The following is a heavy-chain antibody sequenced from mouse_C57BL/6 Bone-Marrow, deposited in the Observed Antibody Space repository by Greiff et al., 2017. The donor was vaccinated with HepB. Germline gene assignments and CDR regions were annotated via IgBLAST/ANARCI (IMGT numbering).Heavy chain of an antibody. J-gene: IGHJ3*01. V-gene: IGHV5-9-1*02. Sequence: EVQGVESGEGLVKPGGSLKLSCAASGFTFSSYAMSWVRQTPEKRLEWVAYISSGGDYIYYADTVKGRFTISRDNARNTLYLQMSSLKSEDTAMYYCTRDRGGNWEETYWGQGTLVTVSA. CDR1: GFTFSSYA. D-gene: IGHD4-1*01. CDR3: TRDRGGNWEETY. CDR2: ISSGGDYI.